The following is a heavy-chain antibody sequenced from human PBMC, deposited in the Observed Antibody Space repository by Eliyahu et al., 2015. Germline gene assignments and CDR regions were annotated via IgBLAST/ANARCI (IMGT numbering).Heavy chain of an antibody. CDR2: ITGSSNYI. D-gene: IGHD6-19*01. CDR3: ARVHNNGFFEY. J-gene: IGHJ4*02. Sequence: EVQLVESGGTLVQPGGSLGXSCXASGFTFSSYWXSLVRPGPGEGLGWVXSITGSSNYIYYADSVKGRFTISRDNAKNSLYLQMDSLRAEDTAVYYCARVHNNGFFEYWGQGILVTVSS. V-gene: IGHV3-21*01. CDR1: GFTFSSYW.